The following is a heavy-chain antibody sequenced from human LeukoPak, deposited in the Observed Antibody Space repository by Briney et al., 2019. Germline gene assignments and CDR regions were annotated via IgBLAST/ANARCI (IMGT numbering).Heavy chain of an antibody. Sequence: PGGSLRLSCAASGFTVSSNYMSWVRQAPGKGLEWVSVIYSGGSTYYADSVKGRFTISRDNSKNTLYLQMSSLRVEDTAVYYCARKITVTTNYFDYWGQGTLVTVSS. CDR3: ARKITVTTNYFDY. CDR2: IYSGGST. D-gene: IGHD4-17*01. J-gene: IGHJ4*02. CDR1: GFTVSSNY. V-gene: IGHV3-53*01.